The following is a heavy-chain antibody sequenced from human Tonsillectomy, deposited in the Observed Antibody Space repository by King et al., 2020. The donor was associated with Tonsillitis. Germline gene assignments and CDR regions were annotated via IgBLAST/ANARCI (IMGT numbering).Heavy chain of an antibody. J-gene: IGHJ4*02. CDR2: ISYDGSNK. V-gene: IGHV3-30*18. CDR3: AKAKDYGSGSYYEYYFDY. CDR1: GFTFSSYG. Sequence: VQLVESGGGVVQPGRSLRLSCAASGFTFSSYGMHWVRPAPGKGLEWGAVISYDGSNKYYSDSVKGRFTISRDNSKNTLYLQMNSLRAEDTGVYYCAKAKDYGSGSYYEYYFDYWGQGTLVTVSS. D-gene: IGHD3-10*01.